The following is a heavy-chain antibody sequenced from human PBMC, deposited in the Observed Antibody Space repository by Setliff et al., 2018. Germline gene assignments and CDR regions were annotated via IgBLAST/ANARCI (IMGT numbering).Heavy chain of an antibody. CDR2: MYHSGSV. CDR3: ARDSDYYDSSGYYRIDY. J-gene: IGHJ4*02. CDR1: GYSISSGYY. Sequence: SETLSLTCTVSGYSISSGYYWGWIRQPPGKGLEWIGNMYHSGSVYYNPSLKSRVTISVDTSKNQFSLKLSSVTAADTAVYYCARDSDYYDSSGYYRIDYWGQGTLVTVSS. D-gene: IGHD3-22*01. V-gene: IGHV4-38-2*02.